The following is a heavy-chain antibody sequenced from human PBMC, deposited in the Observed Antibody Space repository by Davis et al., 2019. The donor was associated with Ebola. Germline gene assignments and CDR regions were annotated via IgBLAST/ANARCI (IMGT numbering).Heavy chain of an antibody. V-gene: IGHV3-73*01. D-gene: IGHD3-22*01. CDR3: TRAPFYDSSGYRDY. CDR2: IRSKANSYAT. J-gene: IGHJ4*02. Sequence: GGSLRLSCAASGFTFSGSAMHWVRQASGKGLEWVGRIRSKANSYATAYAASVKGRFTISRDDSKNTAYLQMNSLKTEDTAVYYCTRAPFYDSSGYRDYWGQGTLVTVSS. CDR1: GFTFSGSA.